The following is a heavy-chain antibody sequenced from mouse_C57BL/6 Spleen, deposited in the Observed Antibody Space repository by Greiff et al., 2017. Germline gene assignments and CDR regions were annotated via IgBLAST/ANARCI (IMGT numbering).Heavy chain of an antibody. CDR1: GYSITSGYY. CDR2: ISYDGSN. D-gene: IGHD2-4*01. CDR3: ARSHDYDVWFAD. Sequence: ESGPGLVKPSQSLSLTCSVTGYSITSGYYWNWIRQFPGNKLEWMGYISYDGSNNYNPSLKNRISITRDTSKNQFFLKLNSVTTEDTATYYCARSHDYDVWFADWGQGTLVTVSA. V-gene: IGHV3-6*01. J-gene: IGHJ3*01.